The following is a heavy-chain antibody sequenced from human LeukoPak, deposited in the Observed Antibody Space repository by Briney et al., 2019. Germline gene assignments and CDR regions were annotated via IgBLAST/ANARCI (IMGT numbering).Heavy chain of an antibody. Sequence: GGSLRLSCAASGFTFSSYWMSWVRQAPGKGLERVANIKQDGSEKYYVDSVKGRFTISRDNAKNSLYLQMNSLRAEDTAVYYCARAPPRLTIPAAIPEYNWFDPWGQGTLVTVSS. CDR2: IKQDGSEK. V-gene: IGHV3-7*01. D-gene: IGHD2-2*02. CDR3: ARAPPRLTIPAAIPEYNWFDP. J-gene: IGHJ5*02. CDR1: GFTFSSYW.